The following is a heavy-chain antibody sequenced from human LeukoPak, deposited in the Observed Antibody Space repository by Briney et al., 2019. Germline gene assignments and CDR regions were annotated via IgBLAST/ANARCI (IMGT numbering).Heavy chain of an antibody. Sequence: SETLSLTCTVSGGSINSYWSWMRQPAGKGLEWIGRISGSGSTTYNPSLKSRLSISIDTSKNQFSLKLMSVTAADTAVYYCASEPEGEASNAFDIWGQGTMVTVSS. J-gene: IGHJ3*02. D-gene: IGHD1-14*01. CDR2: ISGSGST. CDR3: ASEPEGEASNAFDI. V-gene: IGHV4-4*07. CDR1: GGSINSY.